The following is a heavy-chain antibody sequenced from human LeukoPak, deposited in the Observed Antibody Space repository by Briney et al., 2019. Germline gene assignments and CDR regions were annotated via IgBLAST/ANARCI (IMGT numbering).Heavy chain of an antibody. CDR2: INPSGGST. CDR1: GYTFTSYY. CDR3: AGEEVFLVRGVAYYYYGMDV. J-gene: IGHJ6*02. Sequence: ASVKVSCKASGYTFTSYYMHWVRQAPGQGLEWMGIINPSGGSTSYAQKFQGRVTMTRDTSTSTVYMELSSLRSEDTAVYYCAGEEVFLVRGVAYYYYGMDVWGQGTTVTVSS. V-gene: IGHV1-46*01. D-gene: IGHD3-10*01.